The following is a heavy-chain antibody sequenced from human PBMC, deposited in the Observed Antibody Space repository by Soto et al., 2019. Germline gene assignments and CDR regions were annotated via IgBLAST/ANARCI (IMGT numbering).Heavy chain of an antibody. V-gene: IGHV3-23*01. D-gene: IGHD3-10*01. CDR3: AKVGGFGVYTPWGLEH. CDR2: RSRPGGST. CDR1: GFTFSTYT. Sequence: EVQLLEAGGGLVQPGGSLRLSWAASGFTFSTYTMTWVRQAPGKGLEWVAARSRPGGSTYYGDSVKGRFTIYRDSSKNTLYLQTTSLIAEDTGVYYCAKVGGFGVYTPWGLEHWGQGALVTVSS. J-gene: IGHJ4*02.